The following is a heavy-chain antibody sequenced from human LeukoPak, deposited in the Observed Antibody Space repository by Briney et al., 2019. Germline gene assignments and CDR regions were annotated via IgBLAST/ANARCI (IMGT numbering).Heavy chain of an antibody. D-gene: IGHD7-27*01. Sequence: GGSLRLSCTASGFTFGDYAMSWVRQAPGKGVEWVSYISSSGSTIYYADSVKGRFTISRDNAKNSLYLQMNNLRAEDTAVYYCARDRWGKYYFDYWGQGTLVTVSS. CDR1: GFTFGDYA. CDR3: ARDRWGKYYFDY. CDR2: ISSSGSTI. J-gene: IGHJ4*02. V-gene: IGHV3-11*01.